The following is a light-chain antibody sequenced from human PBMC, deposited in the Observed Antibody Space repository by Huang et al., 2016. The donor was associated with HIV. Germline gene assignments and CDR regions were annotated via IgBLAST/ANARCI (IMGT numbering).Light chain of an antibody. Sequence: EIMLTQSPGTLSLSPGERTTLSCRASQSVSSNYLAWYHQKPGQAPRLRIYGASSRATGIPDRFSGSGSGTDFTLTISRLEPEDFAVYFCQQYVTSPWTFGQGTKVEIK. CDR2: GAS. CDR1: QSVSSNY. CDR3: QQYVTSPWT. V-gene: IGKV3-20*01. J-gene: IGKJ1*01.